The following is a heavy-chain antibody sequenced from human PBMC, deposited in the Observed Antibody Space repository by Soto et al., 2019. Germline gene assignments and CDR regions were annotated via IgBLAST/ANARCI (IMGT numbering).Heavy chain of an antibody. J-gene: IGHJ6*02. CDR2: IIPIFGTA. D-gene: IGHD3-10*01. CDR1: GGTFSSYG. CDR3: ARSGARPGDYYYGMVV. V-gene: IGHV1-69*12. Sequence: QVQLVQSGAEVKKPGSSVKVSCKASGGTFSSYGVSWVRQAPGQGLEWMGGIIPIFGTANHAQKFQGRVTMTADESTSTAYMELSSPRSEDTAVYYCARSGARPGDYYYGMVVWGQGTTVTVSS.